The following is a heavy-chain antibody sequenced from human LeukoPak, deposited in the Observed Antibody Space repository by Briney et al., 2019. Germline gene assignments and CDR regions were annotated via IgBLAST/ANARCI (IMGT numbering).Heavy chain of an antibody. D-gene: IGHD3-22*01. CDR1: GFTVSSNY. CDR3: ANSRRGYYYDSSGPFDY. V-gene: IGHV3-23*01. Sequence: GGSLRLSCAASGFTVSSNYMSWVRQAPGKGLEWVSAISGSGGSTYYADSVKGRFTISRDNSKNTLYLQMNSLRAEDTAVYYCANSRRGYYYDSSGPFDYWGQGTLVTVSS. CDR2: ISGSGGST. J-gene: IGHJ4*02.